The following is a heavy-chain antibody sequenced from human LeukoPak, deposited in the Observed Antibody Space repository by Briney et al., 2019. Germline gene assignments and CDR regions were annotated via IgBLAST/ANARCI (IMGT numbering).Heavy chain of an antibody. CDR3: ARGVSGYCSPTSCWEHYYYYMDV. CDR2: INPSGGST. D-gene: IGHD2-2*01. J-gene: IGHJ6*03. Sequence: GASVKVSCKASGYTFTSYYMHWVRQAPGQGLEWMGIINPSGGSTSYAQKFQGRVTITRNTSISTAYMELSSLRSEDTAVYYCARGVSGYCSPTSCWEHYYYYMDVWGKGTTVTVSS. V-gene: IGHV1-46*01. CDR1: GYTFTSYY.